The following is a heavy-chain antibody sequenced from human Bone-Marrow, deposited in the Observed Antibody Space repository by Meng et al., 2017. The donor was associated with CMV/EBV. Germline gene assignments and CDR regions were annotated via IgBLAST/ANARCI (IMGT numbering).Heavy chain of an antibody. CDR1: GFTFSSYW. J-gene: IGHJ4*02. Sequence: GESLKISCAASGFTFSSYWMSWVRQAPGKGLEWVANIKQDGSNKYYADSVKGRFTISRDNSKNTLYLQMNSLRAEDTAVYYCAKDLAKARGVCSYWGQGTLVTVSS. V-gene: IGHV3-7*01. D-gene: IGHD3-10*01. CDR3: AKDLAKARGVCSY. CDR2: IKQDGSNK.